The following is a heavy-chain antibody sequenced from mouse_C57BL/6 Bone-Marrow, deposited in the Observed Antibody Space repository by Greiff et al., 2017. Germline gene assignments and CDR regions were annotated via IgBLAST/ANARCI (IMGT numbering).Heavy chain of an antibody. CDR2: IYPRSGNT. CDR1: GYTFTSYG. D-gene: IGHD2-5*01. Sequence: VQLVESGAELARPGASVKLSCKASGYTFTSYGISWVKQRTGQGLEWIGEIYPRSGNTYYNEKFKGKATLTADKSSSTAYMELRSLTSEDSAVYFCARQNYSNFLWFAYWGQGTLVTVSA. CDR3: ARQNYSNFLWFAY. J-gene: IGHJ3*01. V-gene: IGHV1-81*01.